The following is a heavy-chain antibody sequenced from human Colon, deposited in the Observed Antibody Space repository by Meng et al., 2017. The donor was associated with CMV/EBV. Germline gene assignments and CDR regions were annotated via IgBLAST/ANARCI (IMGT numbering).Heavy chain of an antibody. CDR3: ARLNGGNSGDWFDP. CDR2: ISAYNGNT. Sequence: SGFPFTSYSFTWVRQAPGQGLGWLGWISAYNGNTNYAQIVQGRVTMTTDLSTTTAYMELTDLRSDDTAVYYCARLNGGNSGDWFDPWGQGTLVTVSS. J-gene: IGHJ5*02. D-gene: IGHD4-23*01. V-gene: IGHV1-18*04. CDR1: GFPFTSYS.